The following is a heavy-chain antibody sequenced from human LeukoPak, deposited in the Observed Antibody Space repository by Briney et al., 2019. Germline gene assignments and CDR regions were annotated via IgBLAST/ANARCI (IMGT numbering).Heavy chain of an antibody. Sequence: SETLSLTCTVSGGSVSTSNYYWGWIRQPPGKGLEWIGNIFYSGSTYYSPSLKSRVTISLDTSRNQFSLKLNSVTAADTAVYYCAKSNGYGLVDIWGKGTMVTVSS. V-gene: IGHV4-39*07. CDR1: GGSVSTSNYY. J-gene: IGHJ3*02. CDR2: IFYSGST. CDR3: AKSNGYGLVDI. D-gene: IGHD3-10*01.